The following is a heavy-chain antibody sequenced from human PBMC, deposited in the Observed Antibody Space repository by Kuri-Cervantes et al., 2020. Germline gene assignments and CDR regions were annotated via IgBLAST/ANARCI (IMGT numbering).Heavy chain of an antibody. V-gene: IGHV1-18*04. J-gene: IGHJ4*02. CDR2: ISAYNGNT. Sequence: ASVKVSCKASGYTFTGYYMHWVRQAPGQGLEWMGWISAYNGNTNYAQKLQGRVTMTTDTSTGTAYMELRSLRSDDTAVYYCALIVGATTRVVDYWGQGTLVTVSS. CDR1: GYTFTGYY. D-gene: IGHD1-26*01. CDR3: ALIVGATTRVVDY.